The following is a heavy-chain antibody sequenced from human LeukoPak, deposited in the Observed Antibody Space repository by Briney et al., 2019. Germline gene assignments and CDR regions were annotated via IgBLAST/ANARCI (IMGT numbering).Heavy chain of an antibody. V-gene: IGHV3-30-3*01. D-gene: IGHD3-22*01. J-gene: IGHJ4*02. CDR1: GFIFSNYA. CDR2: ISYDGSNK. CDR3: SRVGDYYDSRCYFDY. Sequence: PGRSLRLSCAASGFIFSNYAMHWVRQAPGKGLEWVAVISYDGSNKNYADSVKGRFTISRDNSKNTLYLQMNSLRAEDTAVYYCSRVGDYYDSRCYFDYWGQGTLVTVSS.